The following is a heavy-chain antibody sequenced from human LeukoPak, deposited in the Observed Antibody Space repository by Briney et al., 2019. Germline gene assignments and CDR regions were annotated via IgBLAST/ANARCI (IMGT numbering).Heavy chain of an antibody. Sequence: ASVTVSCKPSAYTFTSYYIHWVRQAPGQGLEWMGIINPSDGITTYAQKFQGRVTMTRDLSTSTVYMEMSSLRSEDTAVYYCASPLFPYCDGDCYVDYWGQGTLVTVSS. D-gene: IGHD2-21*02. CDR3: ASPLFPYCDGDCYVDY. CDR1: AYTFTSYY. V-gene: IGHV1-46*01. J-gene: IGHJ4*02. CDR2: INPSDGIT.